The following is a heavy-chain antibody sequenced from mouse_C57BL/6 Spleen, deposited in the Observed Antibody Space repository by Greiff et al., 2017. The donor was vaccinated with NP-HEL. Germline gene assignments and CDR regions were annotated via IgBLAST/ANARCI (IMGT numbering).Heavy chain of an antibody. D-gene: IGHD1-1*01. V-gene: IGHV2-2*01. CDR2: IWSGGST. J-gene: IGHJ4*01. CDR1: GFSLTSYG. CDR3: ARRYYGSSYHAMDY. Sequence: VQLQQSGPGLVQPSQSLSITCTVSGFSLTSYGVHWVRQSPGKGLEWLGVIWSGGSTDYNAAFISRLSISKDNSKSQVFFKMNSLQADDTAIYYCARRYYGSSYHAMDYWGQGTSVTVSS.